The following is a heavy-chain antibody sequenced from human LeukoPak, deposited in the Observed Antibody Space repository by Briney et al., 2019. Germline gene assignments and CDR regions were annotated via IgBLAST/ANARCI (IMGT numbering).Heavy chain of an antibody. Sequence: SETLSLTCAVYGGSFSGYYWSWIRQPPGKGLEWIGEINHSGSTNYNPSLKSRVTISVDTSKNQFSLRLSSVTAADTAVYYCARGPARFDPWGQGTLVTVSS. J-gene: IGHJ5*02. CDR2: INHSGST. CDR3: ARGPARFDP. V-gene: IGHV4-34*01. CDR1: GGSFSGYY.